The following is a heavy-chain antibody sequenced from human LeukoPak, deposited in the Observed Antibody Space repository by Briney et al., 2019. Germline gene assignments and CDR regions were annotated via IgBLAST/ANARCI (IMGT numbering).Heavy chain of an antibody. J-gene: IGHJ4*02. CDR2: INHSGST. Sequence: SETLSLTCTVSGGSISSGGYYWSWIRQPPGKGLEWIGEINHSGSTNFNPSLKSRVTISVDTSKNQFSLRLSSVTAADTAVYYCARGGDKGDIVVVTATPYYFDYWGQGTLVTVSS. CDR3: ARGGDKGDIVVVTATPYYFDY. CDR1: GGSISSGGYY. V-gene: IGHV4-39*07. D-gene: IGHD2-21*02.